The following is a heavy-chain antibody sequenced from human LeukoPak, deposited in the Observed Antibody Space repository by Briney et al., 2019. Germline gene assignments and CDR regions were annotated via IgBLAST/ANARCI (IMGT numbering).Heavy chain of an antibody. D-gene: IGHD3-9*01. V-gene: IGHV4-59*01. Sequence: SETLSLTCTVSGGSISSYYWSWIRQPPGKGLEWIGYIYYSGSTNYNPSLKSRVTISVDTSKNQFSLKLSSVTAADTAVYYCARGDYYDILTGHNNWFDPWGQGTLVTVSS. J-gene: IGHJ5*02. CDR2: IYYSGST. CDR3: ARGDYYDILTGHNNWFDP. CDR1: GGSISSYY.